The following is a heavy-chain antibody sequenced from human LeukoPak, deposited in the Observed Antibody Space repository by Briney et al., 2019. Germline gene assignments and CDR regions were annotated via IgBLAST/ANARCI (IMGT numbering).Heavy chain of an antibody. CDR3: AKEPYYCSGGSCGANWFDP. V-gene: IGHV3-23*01. CDR1: GFTFSSYA. CDR2: ISGSGGST. Sequence: GGSPRLSCAASGFTFSSYAMSWVRQAPGKGLEWVSAISGSGGSTYYADSVKGRFTISRDNSKNTLYLQMNSLRAEDTAVYYCAKEPYYCSGGSCGANWFDPWGQGTLVTVSS. D-gene: IGHD2-15*01. J-gene: IGHJ5*02.